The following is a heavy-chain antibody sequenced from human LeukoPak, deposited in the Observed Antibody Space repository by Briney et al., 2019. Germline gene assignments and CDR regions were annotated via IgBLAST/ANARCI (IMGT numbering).Heavy chain of an antibody. V-gene: IGHV3-21*01. CDR3: ARGNRAAAGTGY. CDR2: ISSSSSYI. CDR1: GFTFSSCS. D-gene: IGHD6-13*01. J-gene: IGHJ4*02. Sequence: GGSLRLSCAASGFTFSSCSMNWVRQAPVKGLEWVSSISSSSSYIYYADSVKGRFTISRDNAKNSLYLQVNSLRAEDTAVYYCARGNRAAAGTGYWGQGTLVTVSS.